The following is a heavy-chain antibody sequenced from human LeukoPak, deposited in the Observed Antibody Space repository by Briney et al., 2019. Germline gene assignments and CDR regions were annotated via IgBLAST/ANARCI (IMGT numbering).Heavy chain of an antibody. V-gene: IGHV4-59*08. J-gene: IGHJ4*02. CDR1: GGSISGYY. D-gene: IGHD4-11*01. CDR3: ARRSYPDSNSFDY. Sequence: SETLSLTCSISGGSISGYYWSWIRQPPGEGLEWIGYIYYSGSTNYNPSLKSRVTISVDTSKNQFSLKLSSVTAADTAVYYCARRSYPDSNSFDYWGQGTLVTVSS. CDR2: IYYSGST.